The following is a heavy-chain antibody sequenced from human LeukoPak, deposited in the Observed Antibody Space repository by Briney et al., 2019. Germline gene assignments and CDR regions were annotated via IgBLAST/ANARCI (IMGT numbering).Heavy chain of an antibody. D-gene: IGHD6-19*01. CDR2: IKQDGSET. J-gene: IGHJ6*03. CDR3: ARHAIAVAGTGYYYYMDV. V-gene: IGHV3-7*01. Sequence: PGGSLRLSCAASGFTFSSYWMNWVRQAPGKGLEWVANIKQDGSETYYVDSVKGRFTISRDNAKNSLYLQMNSLRAEDTAVYYCARHAIAVAGTGYYYYMDVWGKGTTVTISS. CDR1: GFTFSSYW.